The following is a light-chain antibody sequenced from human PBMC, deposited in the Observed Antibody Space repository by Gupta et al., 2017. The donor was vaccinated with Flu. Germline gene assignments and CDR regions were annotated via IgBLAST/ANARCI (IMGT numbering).Light chain of an antibody. CDR3: QKYNSAPPLFT. CDR2: AAS. CDR1: QGISNY. Sequence: DIQMTQSPSSLSASVGDRVTITCRASQGISNYLAWYQQESGKVPKLLIYAASTLQSGVPSRFSGSGSGTDFTLTISSLQPEDVATYYCQKYNSAPPLFTFGPGTKVDIK. J-gene: IGKJ3*01. V-gene: IGKV1-27*01.